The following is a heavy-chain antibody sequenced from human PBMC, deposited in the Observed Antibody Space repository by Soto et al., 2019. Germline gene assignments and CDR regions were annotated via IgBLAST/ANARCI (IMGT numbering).Heavy chain of an antibody. CDR1: GFSFSDSW. CDR2: INSDGSST. Sequence: PVGSLRLSCGASGFSFSDSWMHWVRQAPGKGLMWVSRINSDGSSTNYADSVKGRFTISRDNSRNTLYLQMSSLRAEDTAVYYCARGNQWFDPWGQGTLVTVS. V-gene: IGHV3-74*01. CDR3: ARGNQWFDP. J-gene: IGHJ5*02.